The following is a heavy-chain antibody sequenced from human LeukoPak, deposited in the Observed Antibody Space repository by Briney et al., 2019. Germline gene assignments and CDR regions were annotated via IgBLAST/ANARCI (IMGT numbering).Heavy chain of an antibody. D-gene: IGHD3-10*01. V-gene: IGHV4-34*01. Sequence: SETLSLTCAVYGGSFSDYYWTWIRQSPGKGLEWMGEINHSGATDYNPSLKSRVTISVDTSKNQFSLKVRSVTAADTAVYYCARRVRGVSFYYYNGMDVWGQGTTVTVSS. CDR2: INHSGAT. CDR3: ARRVRGVSFYYYNGMDV. J-gene: IGHJ6*02. CDR1: GGSFSDYY.